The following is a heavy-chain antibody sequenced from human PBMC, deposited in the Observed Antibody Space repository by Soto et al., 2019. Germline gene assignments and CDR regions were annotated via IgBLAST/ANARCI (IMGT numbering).Heavy chain of an antibody. CDR2: IYFDGITT. Sequence: PGGTPRLSCTASGFTFNTHWMHWVRQAPGKGLVWVSRIYFDGITTNYADSVKGRLTVSRDNAKNTVYLHVNTLRDEDTAVYYCARGGAKLVDYCGQGSLVTVSS. V-gene: IGHV3-74*01. CDR1: GFTFNTHW. D-gene: IGHD1-26*01. CDR3: ARGGAKLVDY. J-gene: IGHJ4*02.